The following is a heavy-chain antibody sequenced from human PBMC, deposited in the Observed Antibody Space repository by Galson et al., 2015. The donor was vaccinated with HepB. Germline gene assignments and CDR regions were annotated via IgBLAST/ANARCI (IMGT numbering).Heavy chain of an antibody. J-gene: IGHJ5*02. D-gene: IGHD3-3*01. Sequence: SLRLSCAASGFTFSSYSMNWVRQAPGKGLEWVSYISSSSSTIYYADSVKGRFTISRDNAKNSLYLQMNSLRDEDTAVYYCARDLSLGGYDFWCGPYWFDPWGQGTLVTVSS. V-gene: IGHV3-48*02. CDR1: GFTFSSYS. CDR2: ISSSSSTI. CDR3: ARDLSLGGYDFWCGPYWFDP.